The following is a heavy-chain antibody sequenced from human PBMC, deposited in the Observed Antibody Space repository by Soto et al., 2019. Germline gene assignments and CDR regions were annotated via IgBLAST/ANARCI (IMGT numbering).Heavy chain of an antibody. V-gene: IGHV4-59*01. Sequence: SETLSLTCTVSGGSIGSYYWSWIRQPPGKGLEWIGYIYYTGNTNYNSSLRSRVTLSVDTSKNQISLNLRSLTAADTAVYYCARALFNSIGSPLWGHGTLVTAP. J-gene: IGHJ4*01. CDR1: GGSIGSYY. D-gene: IGHD6-19*01. CDR2: IYYTGNT. CDR3: ARALFNSIGSPL.